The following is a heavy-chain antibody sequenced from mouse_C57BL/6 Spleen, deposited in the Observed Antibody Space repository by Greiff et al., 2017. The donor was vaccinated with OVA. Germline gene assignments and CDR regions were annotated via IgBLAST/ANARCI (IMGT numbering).Heavy chain of an antibody. D-gene: IGHD1-1*01. J-gene: IGHJ2*01. V-gene: IGHV5-16*01. Sequence: EVKLVESEGGLVQPGSFMKLSCTASGFTFSDYYMAWVRQVPEKGLEWVANINYDGSSTYYLDSLKSRFIISRDNAKNILYLQMSSLKSEDTATYYCAREEDYYGSSYFDYWGQGTTLTVSS. CDR2: INYDGSST. CDR3: AREEDYYGSSYFDY. CDR1: GFTFSDYY.